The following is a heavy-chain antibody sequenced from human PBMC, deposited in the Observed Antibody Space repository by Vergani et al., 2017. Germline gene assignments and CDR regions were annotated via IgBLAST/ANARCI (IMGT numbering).Heavy chain of an antibody. Sequence: QLQLQESGPGLVKPSATLSLTCSVSGAPIRSSNYYWGWIRQPPGKGLEWIASIYYSGSTYYNPSLMSRVTISVDTSKNQFSLELSSVTAADTAVYFCARHSTVEWLVKLGWIDPWGQGILFPVSS. CDR2: IYYSGST. CDR1: GAPIRSSNYY. V-gene: IGHV4-39*01. J-gene: IGHJ5*02. D-gene: IGHD6-19*01. CDR3: ARHSTVEWLVKLGWIDP.